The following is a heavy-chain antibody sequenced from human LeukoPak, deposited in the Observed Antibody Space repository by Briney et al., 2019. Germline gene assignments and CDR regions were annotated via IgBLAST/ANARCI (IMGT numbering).Heavy chain of an antibody. CDR3: ARVPRADYSNPLDY. D-gene: IGHD4-11*01. Sequence: GGSLRLSCAACGFTFSSYAMHWVRQAPGKGLEWVAVISYDGSNKYYADSVKGRFTISRDNSKNTLYLQMNSLRAEDTAVYYCARVPRADYSNPLDYWGQGSLVTVSS. V-gene: IGHV3-30-3*01. CDR2: ISYDGSNK. CDR1: GFTFSSYA. J-gene: IGHJ4*02.